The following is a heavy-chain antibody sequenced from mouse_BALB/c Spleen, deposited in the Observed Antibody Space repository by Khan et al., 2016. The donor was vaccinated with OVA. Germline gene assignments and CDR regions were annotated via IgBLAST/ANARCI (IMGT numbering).Heavy chain of an antibody. J-gene: IGHJ3*01. CDR3: ARAFYYGAWFAF. CDR1: GFSLNSYG. CDR2: IWAGGST. D-gene: IGHD1-1*01. Sequence: QVQLKESGPGLVAPSQSLSITCTVSGFSLNSYGVHWVRQPPGKGLEWLGVIWAGGSTNHNSALMSRLSISTDNSKSTVFLKMNSLQTADTAMYYCARAFYYGAWFAFWGQGTLVTVSA. V-gene: IGHV2-9*02.